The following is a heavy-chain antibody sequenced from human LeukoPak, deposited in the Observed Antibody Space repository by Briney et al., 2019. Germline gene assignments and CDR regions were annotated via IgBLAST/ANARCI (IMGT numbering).Heavy chain of an antibody. J-gene: IGHJ4*02. CDR1: GGSFSGYY. CDR2: INHSGST. D-gene: IGHD3-3*01. Sequence: SETLSLTCAVYGGSFSGYYWSWIRQPPGKGLEWIGEINHSGSTNYNPSLKSRVTISVDTSKNQFSLKLSSVTAADTAVYCCARGEITIFGVVMSYYFDYWGQGTLVTVSS. V-gene: IGHV4-34*01. CDR3: ARGEITIFGVVMSYYFDY.